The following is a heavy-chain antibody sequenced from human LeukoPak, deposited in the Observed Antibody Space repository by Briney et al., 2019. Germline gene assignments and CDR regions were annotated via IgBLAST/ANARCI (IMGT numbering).Heavy chain of an antibody. Sequence: GGSLRLSCAASGFTVSSNYMSWVRQAPGKGLEWVSVIYSGDSTYYADSVKGRFTISRDNSKNTLYFQMNSLRAEDTAVYYCARAGPSSSWHQFDYWGQGTLVTVTS. CDR1: GFTVSSNY. V-gene: IGHV3-66*01. CDR2: IYSGDST. J-gene: IGHJ4*02. D-gene: IGHD6-13*01. CDR3: ARAGPSSSWHQFDY.